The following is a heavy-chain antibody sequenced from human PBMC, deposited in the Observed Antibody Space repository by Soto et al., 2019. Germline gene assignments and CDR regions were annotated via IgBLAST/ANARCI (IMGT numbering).Heavy chain of an antibody. CDR3: ARDPGSGWFSYYFDY. V-gene: IGHV3-66*01. Sequence: PGGSLRLSCAASGFTVSSNYMSWVRQAPGKGLEWVSVIYSGGSTYYADSVKGRFTISRDNSKNTLYLQMNSLRAEDTAVYYCARDPGSGWFSYYFDYWGQGTLVTVSS. CDR2: IYSGGST. D-gene: IGHD6-19*01. CDR1: GFTVSSNY. J-gene: IGHJ4*02.